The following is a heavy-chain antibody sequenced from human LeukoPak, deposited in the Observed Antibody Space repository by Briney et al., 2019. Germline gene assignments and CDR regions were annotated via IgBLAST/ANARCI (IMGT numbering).Heavy chain of an antibody. CDR1: GGSISSGGYY. CDR2: IYYSGST. V-gene: IGHV4-31*03. Sequence: SQTLALTCTVSGGSISSGGYYWSWIRQHPGKGLEWIGYIYYSGSTYYNPSRKSRVTLSVDTSKNQFSLKLSSVTAADTAVYYCARLVVAATPYYYYYYGMDVWGQGPRSPSP. D-gene: IGHD2-15*01. CDR3: ARLVVAATPYYYYYYGMDV. J-gene: IGHJ6*02.